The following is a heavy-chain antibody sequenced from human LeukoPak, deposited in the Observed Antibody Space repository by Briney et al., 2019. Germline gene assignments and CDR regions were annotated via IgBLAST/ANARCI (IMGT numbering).Heavy chain of an antibody. Sequence: PSQTLSLTCTVSGGFISSGDYSWSWIRQPPGKGLEWIEYIYYSGRTYYNPSLRSRVTMSVDTSKNQFSLNMSSVTAADTAVYYCARDFYPWGQGTLVTVSS. CDR3: ARDFYP. CDR1: GGFISSGDYS. J-gene: IGHJ5*02. V-gene: IGHV4-30-4*01. CDR2: IYYSGRT.